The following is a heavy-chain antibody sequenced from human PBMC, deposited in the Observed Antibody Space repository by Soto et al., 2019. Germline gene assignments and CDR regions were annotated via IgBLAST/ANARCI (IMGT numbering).Heavy chain of an antibody. V-gene: IGHV6-1*01. J-gene: IGHJ4*02. D-gene: IGHD6-13*01. Sequence: SQTLLLSCAISEDSFTPYGAVCNWIRQSPSGGLEWLGRTYYRSKWYSEYAISVQSRITVNADTSKNQVSLQLDSVTPDDTAVYYCARLIGNSWLDYWGQGTLVTVSS. CDR2: TYYRSKWYS. CDR3: ARLIGNSWLDY. CDR1: EDSFTPYGAV.